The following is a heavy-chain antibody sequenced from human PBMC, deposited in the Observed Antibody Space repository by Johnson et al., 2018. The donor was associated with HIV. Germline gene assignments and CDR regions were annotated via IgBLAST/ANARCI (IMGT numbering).Heavy chain of an antibody. D-gene: IGHD4-17*01. J-gene: IGHJ3*02. CDR1: GFTFSSYA. CDR2: ISSNGGST. CDR3: ARGNGDYSDAFDI. Sequence: VQLVESGGGLVQPGGSLRLSCAASGFTFSSYAMHWVRQAPGKGLEYVSAISSNGGSTYYANSVKGRFTISRDNSKNTLYLQMGSLRAEDKAVYYCARGNGDYSDAFDIWGQGTMVTVSS. V-gene: IGHV3-64*01.